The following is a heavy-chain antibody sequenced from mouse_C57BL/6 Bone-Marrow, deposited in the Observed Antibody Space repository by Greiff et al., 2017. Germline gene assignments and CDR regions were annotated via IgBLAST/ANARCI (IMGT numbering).Heavy chain of an antibody. J-gene: IGHJ2*01. D-gene: IGHD1-1*01. V-gene: IGHV1-64*01. Sequence: QVQLQQPGAELVKPGASVKLSCKASGYTFTSYWMHWVKQRPGQGLEWIGMIHPNSGSTNYNEKFKSKATLTVDKSSSTAYMQLSSLTSEDSAVYYCARLDYYYGSSYFYYFDYWGQGTTLTVSS. CDR1: GYTFTSYW. CDR2: IHPNSGST. CDR3: ARLDYYYGSSYFYYFDY.